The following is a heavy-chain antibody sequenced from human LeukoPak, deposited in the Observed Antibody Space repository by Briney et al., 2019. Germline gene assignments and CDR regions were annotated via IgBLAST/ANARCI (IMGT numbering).Heavy chain of an antibody. Sequence: GGSLRLSCTASGFTFGDYAMSWFRQAPGKGLEWVGFIRSKAYGGTTEYAASVKGRFTISRDDSKSIAYLQMNSLKTEDTAVYYCTRAVGGVGARRFDYWGQGTLVTVSS. D-gene: IGHD1-26*01. J-gene: IGHJ4*02. CDR1: GFTFGDYA. CDR3: TRAVGGVGARRFDY. CDR2: IRSKAYGGTT. V-gene: IGHV3-49*03.